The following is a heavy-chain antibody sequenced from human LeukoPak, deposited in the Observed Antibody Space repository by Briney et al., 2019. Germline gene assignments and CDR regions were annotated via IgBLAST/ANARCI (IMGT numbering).Heavy chain of an antibody. V-gene: IGHV3-23*01. CDR2: ISGGGGST. CDR1: GFTFSSYA. Sequence: GGSLRLSCAASGFTFSSYAMSWVRQAPGKGLEWVSGISGGGGSTFYGDSVKGRFTISRDNSKNTLYLQMNSLRAEDTAVYYCARQRWREGDYFDYWGQGTLVTVSS. CDR3: ARQRWREGDYFDY. D-gene: IGHD6-19*01. J-gene: IGHJ4*02.